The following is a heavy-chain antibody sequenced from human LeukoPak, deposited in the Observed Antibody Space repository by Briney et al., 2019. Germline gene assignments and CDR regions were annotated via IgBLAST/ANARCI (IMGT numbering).Heavy chain of an antibody. CDR2: IKSKTDGGTT. V-gene: IGHV3-15*01. J-gene: IGHJ3*02. CDR1: GFTFSNAW. CDR3: TTDLIVVVIDAFDI. Sequence: GGSLRLSCAASGFTFSNAWMSWVRQAPGKGLGWVGRIKSKTDGGTTDYAAPVKGRFTISRDDSKNTLYLQMNSLKTEDTAVYYCTTDLIVVVIDAFDIWGQGTMVTVSS. D-gene: IGHD3-22*01.